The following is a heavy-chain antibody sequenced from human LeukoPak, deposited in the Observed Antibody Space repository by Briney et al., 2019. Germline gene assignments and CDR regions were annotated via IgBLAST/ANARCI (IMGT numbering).Heavy chain of an antibody. V-gene: IGHV4-59*01. CDR1: GGSITSYY. J-gene: IGHJ6*02. Sequence: SETLSLTCTVSGGSITSYYWSWIRQPPGKGLEWIGFIYYSGNTNYNPSLKSRVSISVDTSKNQFSVKLTSVTAADTAVYYCARTGKNWETGYGMDVWGQGTTVTVSS. CDR3: ARTGKNWETGYGMDV. D-gene: IGHD7-27*01. CDR2: IYYSGNT.